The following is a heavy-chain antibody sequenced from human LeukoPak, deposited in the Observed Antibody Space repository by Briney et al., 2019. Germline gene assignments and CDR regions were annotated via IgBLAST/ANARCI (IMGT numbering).Heavy chain of an antibody. Sequence: SETLSLTCTVSGGSISSYYWSWIRQPPGKGLEWIGYIYYSGSTNYNPSLKSRVTISVDTSKNQFSLKLSSVTAADTALYYCARVNDILTGYSFDYWGQGTLVTVSS. CDR1: GGSISSYY. J-gene: IGHJ4*02. CDR2: IYYSGST. D-gene: IGHD3-9*01. V-gene: IGHV4-59*01. CDR3: ARVNDILTGYSFDY.